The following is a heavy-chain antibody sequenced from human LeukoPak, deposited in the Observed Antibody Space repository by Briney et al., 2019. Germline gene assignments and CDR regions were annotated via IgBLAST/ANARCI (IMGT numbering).Heavy chain of an antibody. D-gene: IGHD6-13*01. CDR3: ARGTRYSSSWYDY. V-gene: IGHV3-30*03. J-gene: IGHJ4*02. CDR1: GFTFSSYG. CDR2: ISYDGSNK. Sequence: PGGSLRLSCAASGFTFSSYGMHWVRQAPGKGLEWVAVISYDGSNKYYADSVKGRFTISRDDAKNSLYLQMNSLRAEDTAVYYCARGTRYSSSWYDYWGQGTLVTVSS.